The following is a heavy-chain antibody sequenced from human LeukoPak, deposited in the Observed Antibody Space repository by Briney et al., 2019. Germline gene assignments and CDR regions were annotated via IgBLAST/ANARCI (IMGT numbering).Heavy chain of an antibody. CDR1: GFTFSSYS. CDR2: ISSSSSTI. D-gene: IGHD1-1*01. CDR3: ARGAGVRKAARPNWFDP. V-gene: IGHV3-48*01. Sequence: QTGGSLRLSCAASGFTFSSYSMNWVRQAPGKGLEWVSYISSSSSTIYYADSVKGRFTISRDNAKNSLYLQMNSLRAEDTAVYYCARGAGVRKAARPNWFDPWGQGTLITVSS. J-gene: IGHJ5*02.